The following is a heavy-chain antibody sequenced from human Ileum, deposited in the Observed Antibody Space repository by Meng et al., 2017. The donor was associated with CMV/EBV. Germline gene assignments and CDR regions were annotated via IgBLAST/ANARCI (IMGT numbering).Heavy chain of an antibody. V-gene: IGHV4-39*07. CDR1: STRDYY. Sequence: STRDYYWGWIRQPPGRGLEWMGSIYYTYSGSTYYNPSLKSRVTISIDTSKNQFSLKLSSVTAADTAVYYCARVAVGDRRWAWYFDLWGRGTLVTVSS. J-gene: IGHJ2*01. CDR2: IYYTYSGST. D-gene: IGHD6-19*01. CDR3: ARVAVGDRRWAWYFDL.